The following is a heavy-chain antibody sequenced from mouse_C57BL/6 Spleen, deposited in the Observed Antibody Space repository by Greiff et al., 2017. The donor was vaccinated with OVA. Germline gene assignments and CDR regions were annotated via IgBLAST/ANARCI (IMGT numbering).Heavy chain of an antibody. CDR3: ARRYYYGSSYDWYFDV. D-gene: IGHD1-1*01. Sequence: EVKLVESGGGLVKPGGSLKLSCAASGFTFSDYGMHWVRQAPEKGLEWVAYISSGSSTIYYADTVKGRFTISRDNAKNTLFLQMTSLRSEDTAMYYCARRYYYGSSYDWYFDVWGTGTTVTVSS. V-gene: IGHV5-17*01. CDR1: GFTFSDYG. J-gene: IGHJ1*03. CDR2: ISSGSSTI.